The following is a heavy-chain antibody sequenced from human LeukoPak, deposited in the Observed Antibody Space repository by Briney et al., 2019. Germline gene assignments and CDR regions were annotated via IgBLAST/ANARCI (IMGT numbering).Heavy chain of an antibody. Sequence: SVKVSCKASGYTFTSYYMHWVRQAPGQGLEWMGGIIPIFGTANYAQKFQGRVTITADESTSTAYMELSSLRSEDTAVYYCAREKDGYNCAFDIWGQGTMVTVSS. CDR1: GYTFTSYY. J-gene: IGHJ3*02. CDR2: IIPIFGTA. CDR3: AREKDGYNCAFDI. D-gene: IGHD5-24*01. V-gene: IGHV1-69*13.